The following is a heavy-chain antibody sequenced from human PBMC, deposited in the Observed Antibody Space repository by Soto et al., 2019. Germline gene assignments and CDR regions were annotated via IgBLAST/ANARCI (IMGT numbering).Heavy chain of an antibody. CDR1: GFTVTNKY. CDR3: ARVDYGDYGWYFDL. D-gene: IGHD4-17*01. Sequence: EVQLVESGGGLIQPGGSLRLSCAASGFTVTNKYMTWVRQAPGKGLEWVSLIYSGGATSYADSVKCRFTISRDNSKDILYLQMNSLRAEDTAVYYCARVDYGDYGWYFDLWGRGTLVTVSS. CDR2: IYSGGAT. J-gene: IGHJ2*01. V-gene: IGHV3-53*01.